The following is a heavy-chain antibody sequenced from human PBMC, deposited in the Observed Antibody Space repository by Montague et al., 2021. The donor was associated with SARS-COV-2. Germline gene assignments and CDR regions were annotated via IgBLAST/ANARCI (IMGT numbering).Heavy chain of an antibody. V-gene: IGHV4-38-2*02. CDR2: IYHSGST. CDR3: ARDQESGGFGELMVGYYYGMDF. Sequence: SETLSLTCTVSGYSISSGYYWGWIRQSPGKGLEWIGSIYHSGSTYFTPSLKSRVIISVDTSKNQFSLKLSSVTAADTAVYYCARDQESGGFGELMVGYYYGMDFWGQGTTVTVSS. J-gene: IGHJ6*02. D-gene: IGHD3-10*01. CDR1: GYSISSGYY.